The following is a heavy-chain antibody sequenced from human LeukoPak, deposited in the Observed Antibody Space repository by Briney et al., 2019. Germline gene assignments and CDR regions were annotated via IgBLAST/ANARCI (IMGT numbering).Heavy chain of an antibody. D-gene: IGHD2-2*02. V-gene: IGHV3-23*01. Sequence: GGSLRISCAASGLTFSIYTMNCVRQAPGNGPDWVSGISGSGDSTYYADSVKGRFTISRDNSKNTLYLQMNSLRAEDTAVFYCATGSCSSSTCYRRYWGQGTLVTVSS. CDR3: ATGSCSSSTCYRRY. CDR1: GLTFSIYT. CDR2: ISGSGDST. J-gene: IGHJ4*02.